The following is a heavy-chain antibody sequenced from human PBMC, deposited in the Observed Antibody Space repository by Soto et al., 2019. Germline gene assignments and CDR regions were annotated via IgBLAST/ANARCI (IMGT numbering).Heavy chain of an antibody. J-gene: IGHJ4*02. CDR2: ITSDSGKV. CDR3: AKDRGSVLGVISD. CDR1: GFPFHGYG. V-gene: IGHV3-9*01. D-gene: IGHD3-10*01. Sequence: EVQLVESGGDFVQPGRSLRLSCAASGFPFHGYGMVWVRRVAGKGLEWVSGITSDSGKVGYADSVKGRFTISRDNARNSLYLQVNSLRVEDTAFYYCAKDRGSVLGVISDWGQGTLVTVSS.